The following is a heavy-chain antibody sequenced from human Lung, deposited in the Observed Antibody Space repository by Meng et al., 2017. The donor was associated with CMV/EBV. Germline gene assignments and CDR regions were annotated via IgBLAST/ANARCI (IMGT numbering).Heavy chain of an antibody. CDR2: IINSGDKT. D-gene: IGHD1-1*01. CDR3: ANNWNSDY. CDR1: GSTFSTYA. V-gene: IGHV3-23*01. J-gene: IGHJ4*02. Sequence: GEXXTISCAASGSTFSTYAMNWVRQGPGKGLEWVSTIINSGDKTYYADSVKGRFTISRDNSKNMVYLQMNSLRAGDTAVYYCANNWNSDYWGQGTLVTVSS.